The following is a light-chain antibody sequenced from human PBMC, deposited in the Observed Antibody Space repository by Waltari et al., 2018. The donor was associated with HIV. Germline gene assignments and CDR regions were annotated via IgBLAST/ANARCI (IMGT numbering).Light chain of an antibody. CDR2: KDS. J-gene: IGLJ3*02. CDR3: QSADSSGSSWV. Sequence: SYELTQPPSVSVSPGQTARITCSGDSLPHPYVYWYQQRPGRAPVLVIYKDSERPSAIPERFSGSRSGTTVTLTISGVQADDEADYYCQSADSSGSSWVFGGGTKLTV. V-gene: IGLV3-25*03. CDR1: SLPHPY.